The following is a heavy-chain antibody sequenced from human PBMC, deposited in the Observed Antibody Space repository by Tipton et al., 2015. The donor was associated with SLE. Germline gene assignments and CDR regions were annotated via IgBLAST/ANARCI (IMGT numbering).Heavy chain of an antibody. D-gene: IGHD6-13*01. J-gene: IGHJ4*02. CDR1: RFTFSDYY. V-gene: IGHV3-11*04. CDR2: ISSSGSTI. CDR3: ARGDRSTWTFDF. Sequence: SLRLSCAASRFTFSDYYMNWIRQAPGKGLEWLSYISSSGSTIYYADSVRGRFTISRDNAKNSLSLQMNSLRAEDTAVYYCARGDRSTWTFDFWGQGTLVTVSS.